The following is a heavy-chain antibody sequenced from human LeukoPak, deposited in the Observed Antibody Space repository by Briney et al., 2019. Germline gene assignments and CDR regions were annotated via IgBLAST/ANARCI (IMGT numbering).Heavy chain of an antibody. CDR1: GGTFSSYA. Sequence: GASVKVSCKTSGGTFSSYAISWVRQAPGQGLEWMGRIIPIFGTANYAQKFQGRVTITADKSTSTAYMELSSLRSEDTAVYYCARGGVGATTIDYWGQGTLVTVSS. J-gene: IGHJ4*02. D-gene: IGHD1-26*01. CDR3: ARGGVGATTIDY. CDR2: IIPIFGTA. V-gene: IGHV1-69*06.